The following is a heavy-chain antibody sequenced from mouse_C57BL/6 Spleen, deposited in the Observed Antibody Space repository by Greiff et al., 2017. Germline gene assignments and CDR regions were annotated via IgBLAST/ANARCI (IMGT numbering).Heavy chain of an antibody. CDR1: GYTFTSYW. CDR3: ARHGSSLDWYFDV. D-gene: IGHD1-1*01. Sequence: QVQLKQPGAELVKPGASVKLSCKASGYTFTSYWMHWVKQRPGRGLEWIGRIDPNCGGTKYDEKFKSKATLTVDKASSTAYMQLSSLTSEDSAVYYCARHGSSLDWYFDVWGTGTTVTVSS. J-gene: IGHJ1*03. CDR2: IDPNCGGT. V-gene: IGHV1-72*01.